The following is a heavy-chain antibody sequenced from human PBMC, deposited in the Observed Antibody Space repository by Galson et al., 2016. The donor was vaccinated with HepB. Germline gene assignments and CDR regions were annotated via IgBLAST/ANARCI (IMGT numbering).Heavy chain of an antibody. CDR1: GFTSSSFS. CDR2: ISHDGRHQ. D-gene: IGHD3-9*01. V-gene: IGHV3-30*04. CDR3: AREPVRLDDLLTGPPKNPDY. J-gene: IGHJ4*02. Sequence: SLRLSCAASGFTSSSFSLHWVRQAPGKGLEWVAFISHDGRHQYYADSVKGRFTISRDNAKNSLYLQMNSLRAEDTAVYYCAREPVRLDDLLTGPPKNPDYWGQGTLVTVSS.